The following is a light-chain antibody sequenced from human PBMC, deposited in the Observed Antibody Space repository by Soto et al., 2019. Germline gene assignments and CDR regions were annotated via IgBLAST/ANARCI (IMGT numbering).Light chain of an antibody. Sequence: GETVLFWYLQKPGQSPQLLIYEVSNRFSGVPDRFSGSGSGTDFTLDISRVEAEDVGIYYCMQGTHLPPTVVQRTRLEIK. CDR3: MQGTHLPPT. J-gene: IGKJ5*01. CDR2: EVS. CDR1: GETV. V-gene: IGKV2-29*03.